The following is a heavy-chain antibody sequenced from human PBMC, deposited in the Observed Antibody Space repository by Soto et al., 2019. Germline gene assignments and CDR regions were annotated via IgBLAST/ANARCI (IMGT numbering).Heavy chain of an antibody. J-gene: IGHJ3*02. Sequence: QVQLVQSGAEVKKPGSSVKVSCKASGGTFSSYTISWVRQAPGQGLEWMGRIIPILGIANYAQKFQGRVTITADKSTSTAYMELRSLRSEDTAVYYCARGEGLPSDAFDIWGQGTMVTVSS. V-gene: IGHV1-69*02. D-gene: IGHD2-15*01. CDR2: IIPILGIA. CDR1: GGTFSSYT. CDR3: ARGEGLPSDAFDI.